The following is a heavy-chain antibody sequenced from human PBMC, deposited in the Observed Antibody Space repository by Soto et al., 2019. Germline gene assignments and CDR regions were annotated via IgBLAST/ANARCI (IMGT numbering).Heavy chain of an antibody. D-gene: IGHD2-8*01. CDR2: ISGSGHST. V-gene: IGHV3-23*01. CDR1: GFTFSDYA. J-gene: IGHJ4*02. Sequence: GGSLRLSCAASGFTFSDYAMAWVRQAPGKGLEWVSTISGSGHSTHYADSVKGRFTISRDNSKDTLYLQVKSPRADDTAVYYCARGTLMAYAFDYWGQGTLVTVSS. CDR3: ARGTLMAYAFDY.